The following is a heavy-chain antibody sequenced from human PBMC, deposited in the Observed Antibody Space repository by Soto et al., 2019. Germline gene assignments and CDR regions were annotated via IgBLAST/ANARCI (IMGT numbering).Heavy chain of an antibody. V-gene: IGHV1-8*01. Sequence: QVQLVQSGAEVKKPGASVKVSCKASGYTFTSYDINWVRQATGHGLEWMGWLNPNGGNTGYAQKFQGRVTMTRNTGISTAYMELSRRRSEDTAVYYCAITNLRSGEDQYWGQGTLVTV. CDR1: GYTFTSYD. J-gene: IGHJ4*02. CDR2: LNPNGGNT. CDR3: AITNLRSGEDQY. D-gene: IGHD7-27*01.